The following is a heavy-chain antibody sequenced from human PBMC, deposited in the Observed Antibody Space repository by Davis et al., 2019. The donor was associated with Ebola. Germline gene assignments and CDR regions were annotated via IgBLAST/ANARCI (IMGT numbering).Heavy chain of an antibody. J-gene: IGHJ5*01. Sequence: GESLKISCAASGFTFSNYGMSWVRQAPGKGLEWVSTISGGGGTTYYADSVKGRFTISRDNSKNTLYVQMNSVRAEDTAVYYCAKDGRYSGGRGWFDSWGQGTLVTVSS. V-gene: IGHV3-23*01. CDR3: AKDGRYSGGRGWFDS. D-gene: IGHD6-19*01. CDR1: GFTFSNYG. CDR2: ISGGGGTT.